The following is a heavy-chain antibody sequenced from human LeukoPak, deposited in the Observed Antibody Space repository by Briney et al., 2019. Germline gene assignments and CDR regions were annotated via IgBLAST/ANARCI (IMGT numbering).Heavy chain of an antibody. Sequence: SETLSLTCTVSGGPISRYFWSWIREPTGKALEWMGYIYYSGSTNYNPSLKSRVTISVDTSKNQFSLKLSSVTAADTAVYYCARDQDDYGDPYWYFDLWGRGTLVTVSS. CDR2: IYYSGST. J-gene: IGHJ2*01. V-gene: IGHV4-59*01. CDR3: ARDQDDYGDPYWYFDL. CDR1: GGPISRYF. D-gene: IGHD4-17*01.